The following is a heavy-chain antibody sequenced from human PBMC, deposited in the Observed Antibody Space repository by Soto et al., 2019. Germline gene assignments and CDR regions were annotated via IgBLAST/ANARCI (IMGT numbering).Heavy chain of an antibody. CDR1: GGSISRGGHY. V-gene: IGHV4-31*03. J-gene: IGHJ6*02. Sequence: SETLSLTCTVSGGSISRGGHYWSWFRQHPGKGLEWIGYIYYSGSTYYNPSLKSRVTISVDTSKNQFSLKLSCVTAADTALYNSARDRITMVRGYHYGMDVWGQGTTVTVSS. CDR3: ARDRITMVRGYHYGMDV. D-gene: IGHD3-10*01. CDR2: IYYSGST.